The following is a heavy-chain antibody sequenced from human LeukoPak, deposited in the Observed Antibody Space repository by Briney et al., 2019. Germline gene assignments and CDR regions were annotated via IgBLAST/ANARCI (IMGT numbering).Heavy chain of an antibody. CDR2: IYYSGSI. V-gene: IGHV4-59*01. CDR3: ARLRGNYFPHY. D-gene: IGHD2/OR15-2a*01. CDR1: GDSISGYY. J-gene: IGHJ4*02. Sequence: LETLSLTCTVSGDSISGYYWTWIRQPPGKGLKWIGYIYYSGSINYNPSLKSRITISVDTSKNQFSLRLSSVTAADTAVYYCARLRGNYFPHYWGQGTLVTVSP.